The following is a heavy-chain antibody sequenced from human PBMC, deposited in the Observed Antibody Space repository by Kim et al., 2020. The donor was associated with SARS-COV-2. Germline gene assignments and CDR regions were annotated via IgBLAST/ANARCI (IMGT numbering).Heavy chain of an antibody. V-gene: IGHV7-4-1*02. J-gene: IGHJ5*02. Sequence: PTYAQGFTGRFVFSLDTSVSTAYLQISSLKAEDTAVYYCATYVAVAPLHSWGQGTLVTVSS. CDR3: ATYVAVAPLHS. CDR2: P. D-gene: IGHD6-19*01.